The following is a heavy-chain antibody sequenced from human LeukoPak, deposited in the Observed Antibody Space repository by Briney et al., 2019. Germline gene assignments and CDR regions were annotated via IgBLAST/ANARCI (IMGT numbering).Heavy chain of an antibody. V-gene: IGHV4-39*01. D-gene: IGHD4-11*01. CDR2: IYYTGST. Sequence: PSETLSLTCTVSGDSIRSGDHFWAWIRQSPGKGLEWIGYIYYTGSTYDNPSLNGRVTISVDTSKNQFSLKLSSVTAADTAVYYCARHQYSTARFDCWGQGTLVTVSS. CDR3: ARHQYSTARFDC. J-gene: IGHJ4*02. CDR1: GDSIRSGDHF.